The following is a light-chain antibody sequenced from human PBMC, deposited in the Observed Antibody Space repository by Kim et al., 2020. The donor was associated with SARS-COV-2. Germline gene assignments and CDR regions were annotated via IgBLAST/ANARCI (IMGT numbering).Light chain of an antibody. J-gene: IGKJ2*01. CDR3: HQYNDWPPGDT. V-gene: IGKV3-15*01. Sequence: EIVMTQSPATLSVSPGERATLSCRASQSVSNNLAWYQLKPGQAPRLLIYGASTRATGTPARFSGSGSGTDFTLTVSSLQSGDFAVYYCHQYNDWPPGDTFGQGTKLEI. CDR1: QSVSNN. CDR2: GAS.